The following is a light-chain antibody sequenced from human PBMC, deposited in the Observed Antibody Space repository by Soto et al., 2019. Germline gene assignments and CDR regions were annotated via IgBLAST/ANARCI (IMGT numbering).Light chain of an antibody. V-gene: IGKV1-5*01. CDR2: DAS. J-gene: IGKJ2*01. Sequence: DIQMTQSPSTLSASVGDRVTITCRASQSISSWLAWYQQKPGKAPKLLIYDASSLESGFPSRFSGSGSGTEFTLTISSLQPDDFATYYCQPYNSYWYTFGQGTKLEIK. CDR1: QSISSW. CDR3: QPYNSYWYT.